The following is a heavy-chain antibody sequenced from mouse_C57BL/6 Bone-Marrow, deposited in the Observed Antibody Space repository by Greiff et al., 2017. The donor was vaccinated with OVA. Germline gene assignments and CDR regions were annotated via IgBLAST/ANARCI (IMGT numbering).Heavy chain of an antibody. V-gene: IGHV1-26*01. CDR3: AREAHYGSKKRYYYAMDY. CDR1: GYTFTDYY. CDR2: INPNNGGT. D-gene: IGHD1-1*01. Sequence: EVQLQQSGPELVKPGASVKISCKASGYTFTDYYMNWVKQSHGKSLEWIGDINPNNGGTSYNQKFKGKATLTVDKSSSTAYMELRSLTSEDSAVYYCAREAHYGSKKRYYYAMDYWGQGTSVTVSS. J-gene: IGHJ4*01.